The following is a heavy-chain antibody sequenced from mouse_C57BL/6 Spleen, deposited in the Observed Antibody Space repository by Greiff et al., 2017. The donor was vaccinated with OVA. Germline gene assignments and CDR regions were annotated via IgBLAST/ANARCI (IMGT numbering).Heavy chain of an antibody. D-gene: IGHD1-1*01. J-gene: IGHJ2*01. CDR2: FHTYNDDT. Sequence: VKLQQSGAELVKPGASVKMSCKASGYTFTNYPIAWMKQTHGTSLEWIGTFHTYNDDTKYNEKFKGKATLTVEKSSSTVYLELSRLTSDDSAVYYCARRWDYYGSGFDYWGQGTTLTVSS. CDR1: GYTFTNYP. CDR3: ARRWDYYGSGFDY. V-gene: IGHV1-47*01.